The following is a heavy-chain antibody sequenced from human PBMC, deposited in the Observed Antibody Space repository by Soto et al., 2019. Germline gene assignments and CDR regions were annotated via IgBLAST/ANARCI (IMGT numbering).Heavy chain of an antibody. J-gene: IGHJ5*02. V-gene: IGHV4-30-4*01. Sequence: TLSLTCTVSGTSISSGDYYWSWIRPPPGTGLEWIGYNYYTGTPYYNPSLTRRATMALYTLKNQFSLQLRSGTASDTALYYWSRERVPASIHHAWFDPWGLGTLVTVSS. D-gene: IGHD2-2*02. CDR3: SRERVPASIHHAWFDP. CDR1: GTSISSGDYY. CDR2: NYYTGTP.